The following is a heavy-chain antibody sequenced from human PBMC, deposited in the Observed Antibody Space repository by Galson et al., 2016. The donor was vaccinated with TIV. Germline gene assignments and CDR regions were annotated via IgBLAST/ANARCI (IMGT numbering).Heavy chain of an antibody. CDR3: ARVMSVTRIIGDNLDPFDF. CDR2: INPSGGSA. V-gene: IGHV1-46*03. J-gene: IGHJ3*01. Sequence: SVKVSCKASGYSFTSYHIHWVRQAPGQGLEWMGIINPSGGSASNAQKFQGRVTMTRATSTSTVYMELSSLRSEDPAFCYCARVMSVTRIIGDNLDPFDFWVQGTMVTVSA. CDR1: GYSFTSYH. D-gene: IGHD3-22*01.